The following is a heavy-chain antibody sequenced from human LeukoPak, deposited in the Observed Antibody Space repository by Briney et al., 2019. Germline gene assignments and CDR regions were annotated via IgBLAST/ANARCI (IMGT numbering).Heavy chain of an antibody. D-gene: IGHD5-12*01. CDR1: GYTFTSYD. CDR3: ARGRFSGYVDY. Sequence: LEASLKVSCKASGYTFTSYDINWVRQATGQGLEWMGWMSPNSGNTGYAQKFQGRVTITRNTSISTAYMDLSSLRSEDTAVYYCARGRFSGYVDYWGQGTLVTVSS. CDR2: MSPNSGNT. V-gene: IGHV1-8*03. J-gene: IGHJ4*02.